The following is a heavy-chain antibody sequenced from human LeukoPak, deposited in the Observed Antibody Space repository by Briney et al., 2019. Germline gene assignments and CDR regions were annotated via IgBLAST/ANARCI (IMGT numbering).Heavy chain of an antibody. CDR3: ARLRDGYNYFDY. CDR2: NNAGTGNT. V-gene: IGHV1-3*01. J-gene: IGHJ4*02. Sequence: ASVKVSCKASGYTFTNYAMHWVRQAPGQRLEWMGWNNAGTGNTKYSQKFQGRVTITRDTSASTAYMELSSLRSEDTAVYYCARLRDGYNYFDYWGQGTLVTVSS. D-gene: IGHD5-24*01. CDR1: GYTFTNYA.